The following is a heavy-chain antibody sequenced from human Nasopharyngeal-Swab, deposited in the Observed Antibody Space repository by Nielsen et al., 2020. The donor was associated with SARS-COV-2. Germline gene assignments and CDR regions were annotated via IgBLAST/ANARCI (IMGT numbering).Heavy chain of an antibody. D-gene: IGHD6-13*01. Sequence: WIRQSPSRGLEWLGRTYYRSKWYNDYAVSVKSRITINPDTSKNQFSLQLNSVTPEDTAVYYCARDRDSSWPYYYYYGMDVWGQGTTVTVSS. CDR2: TYYRSKWYN. J-gene: IGHJ6*02. V-gene: IGHV6-1*01. CDR3: ARDRDSSWPYYYYYGMDV.